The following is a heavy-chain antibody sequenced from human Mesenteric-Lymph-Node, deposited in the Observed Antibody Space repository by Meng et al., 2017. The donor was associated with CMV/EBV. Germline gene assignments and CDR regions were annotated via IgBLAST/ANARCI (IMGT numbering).Heavy chain of an antibody. V-gene: IGHV3-23*01. D-gene: IGHD2-2*02. Sequence: GGSLRLSCAASGFTFSSYGMSWVRQAPGRGLEWVSGISGSGVITFYADSVKGRFTISRDNSKNTLYLQMNSLRAEDTAVYYCARVSYCSSTSCYRVFDYWGQGTLVTVSS. CDR2: ISGSGVIT. J-gene: IGHJ4*02. CDR1: GFTFSSYG. CDR3: ARVSYCSSTSCYRVFDY.